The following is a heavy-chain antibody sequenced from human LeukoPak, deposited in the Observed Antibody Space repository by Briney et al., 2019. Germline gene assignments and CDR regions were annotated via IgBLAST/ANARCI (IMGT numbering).Heavy chain of an antibody. V-gene: IGHV4-59*08. J-gene: IGHJ3*02. D-gene: IGHD3-22*01. CDR1: GGSISSHY. CDR2: IYYSGST. CDR3: VREYYYDSSGRVGAFDI. Sequence: SETLSLTCTVSGGSISSHYWSWIRQPPEKGREWIGYIYYSGSTNYNPSLKSRVTISVDTSKNQFSLKLSSVTAADTAVYYCVREYYYDSSGRVGAFDIWGQGTKVTVSS.